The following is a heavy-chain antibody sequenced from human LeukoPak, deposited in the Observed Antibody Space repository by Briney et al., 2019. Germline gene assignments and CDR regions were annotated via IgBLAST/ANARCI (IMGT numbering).Heavy chain of an antibody. J-gene: IGHJ4*02. CDR3: AKHFDWLPEDY. CDR2: ISGSGGST. Sequence: GGSLRLYCAASGLTFSSYAMSWVRQAPGKGLEWVSAISGSGGSTYYADSVKGRFTISRDNSKNTLYLQMNSLRAEDTAVYYCAKHFDWLPEDYWGQGTLVTVSS. D-gene: IGHD3-9*01. V-gene: IGHV3-23*01. CDR1: GLTFSSYA.